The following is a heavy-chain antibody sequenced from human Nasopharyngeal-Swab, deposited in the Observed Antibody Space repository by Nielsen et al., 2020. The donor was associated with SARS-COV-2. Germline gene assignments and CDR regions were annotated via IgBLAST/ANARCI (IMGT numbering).Heavy chain of an antibody. J-gene: IGHJ6*03. CDR2: IYYSGST. V-gene: IGHV4-39*07. Sequence: SETLSLTCTVSGGSISSYYWSWIRQPPGKGLEWIGSIYYSGSTYYNPSLKSRVTISVDTSKNQFSLKLSSVTAADTAVYYCARDSSSWSLFGYYYYMDVWGKGTTVTVSS. CDR1: GGSISSYY. CDR3: ARDSSSWSLFGYYYYMDV. D-gene: IGHD6-13*01.